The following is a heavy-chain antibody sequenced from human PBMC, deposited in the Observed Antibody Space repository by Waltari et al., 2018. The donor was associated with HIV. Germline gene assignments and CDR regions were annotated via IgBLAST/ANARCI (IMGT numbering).Heavy chain of an antibody. V-gene: IGHV3-48*04. J-gene: IGHJ4*02. Sequence: EVQLVESGGGLVQPGGSLRLSCAASGFTFSSYSMNWVRQAPGKGLEWVSYISSSSSTIYYADSVKGRFTISRDNAKNSLYLQMNSLRAEDTAVYYCARGEIEVVPAAIGYWGQGTLVTVSS. CDR1: GFTFSSYS. D-gene: IGHD2-2*02. CDR3: ARGEIEVVPAAIGY. CDR2: ISSSSSTI.